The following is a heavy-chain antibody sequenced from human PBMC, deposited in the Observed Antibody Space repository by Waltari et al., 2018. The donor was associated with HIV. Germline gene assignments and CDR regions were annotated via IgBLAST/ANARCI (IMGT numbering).Heavy chain of an antibody. J-gene: IGHJ5*02. CDR1: GGSISSSDFF. CDR2: VYYTGNA. Sequence: QLQLQESGPGLVKPSATLSLTCTVSGGSISSSDFFSGWVRQPPRKGLEWIGIVYYTGNAYYNQSLKSRVTISVDTSKNQFSLHLHSLTAADTAFYYCTRQLSTAGSTRRGPWDLWGQGTLATVSS. V-gene: IGHV4-39*01. CDR3: TRQLSTAGSTRRGPWDL. D-gene: IGHD1-1*01.